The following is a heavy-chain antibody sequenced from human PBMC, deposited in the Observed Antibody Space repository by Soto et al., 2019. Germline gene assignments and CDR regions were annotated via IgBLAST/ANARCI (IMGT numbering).Heavy chain of an antibody. V-gene: IGHV3-23*01. D-gene: IGHD2-8*01. J-gene: IGHJ4*02. CDR2: IGGSGGST. CDR3: ARVMRDSYFDY. Sequence: GGSLRLSCVASGFTFSSFAMSWVRQAPGKGLEWVSAIGGSGGSTYYADSVKGRFTISRGNSKNMVYLQMNSLRAEDTAVYYCARVMRDSYFDYWGQRTLVTVSS. CDR1: GFTFSSFA.